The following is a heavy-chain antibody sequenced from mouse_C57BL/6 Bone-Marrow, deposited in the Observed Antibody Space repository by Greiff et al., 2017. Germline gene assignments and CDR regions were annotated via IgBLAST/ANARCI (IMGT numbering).Heavy chain of an antibody. D-gene: IGHD1-1*01. Sequence: QVQLQQSGPGLVAPSQSLSITCTVSGFSLTSYGVSWVRQPPGKGLEWLGVIWGDGSTNYHSALISRLSISKDNSKSQVFLKLNSLQTDDTATYYCVYGSSRWYFDVWGTGTTVTVSS. V-gene: IGHV2-3*01. CDR3: VYGSSRWYFDV. CDR2: IWGDGST. J-gene: IGHJ1*03. CDR1: GFSLTSYG.